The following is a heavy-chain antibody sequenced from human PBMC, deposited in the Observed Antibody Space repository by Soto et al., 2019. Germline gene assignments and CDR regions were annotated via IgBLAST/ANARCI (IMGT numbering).Heavy chain of an antibody. V-gene: IGHV1-69*06. CDR1: GGTFSSYA. Sequence: SVKVSCKASGGTFSSYAISWVRQAPGQGLEWMGGIIPIFGTANYAQKFQGRVTITADKSTSTAYMELSSLRSEDTAVYYCARGGLRFLDWPGAYYYYGMDVWGPGTTGTV. CDR3: ARGGLRFLDWPGAYYYYGMDV. D-gene: IGHD3-3*01. CDR2: IIPIFGTA. J-gene: IGHJ6*02.